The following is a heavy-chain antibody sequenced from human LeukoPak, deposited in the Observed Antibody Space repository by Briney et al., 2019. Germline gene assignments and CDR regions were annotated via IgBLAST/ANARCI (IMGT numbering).Heavy chain of an antibody. CDR2: IYHSGST. V-gene: IGHV4-38-2*01. CDR1: GYSTSSGYY. CDR3: ASAITIFGVVISPFDY. D-gene: IGHD3-3*01. J-gene: IGHJ4*02. Sequence: KPSETLSLXCAVSGYSTSSGYYWGWIRQPPGKGLEWIGSIYHSGSTYYNPSLKSRVTISVDTSKNQFSLKLSSVTAADTAVYYCASAITIFGVVISPFDYWGQGTLVTVSS.